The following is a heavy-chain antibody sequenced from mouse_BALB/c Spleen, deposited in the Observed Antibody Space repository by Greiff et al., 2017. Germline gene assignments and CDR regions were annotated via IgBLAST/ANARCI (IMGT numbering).Heavy chain of an antibody. Sequence: QVQLQQSGAELARPGASVKLSCKASGYTFTSYWMQWVKQRPGQGLEWIGAIYPGDGDTRYTQKFKGKATLTADKSSSTAYMQLSSLASEDSAVYYCAREGGAAWFAYWGQGTLVTVSA. CDR1: GYTFTSYW. CDR2: IYPGDGDT. V-gene: IGHV1-87*01. J-gene: IGHJ3*01. CDR3: AREGGAAWFAY.